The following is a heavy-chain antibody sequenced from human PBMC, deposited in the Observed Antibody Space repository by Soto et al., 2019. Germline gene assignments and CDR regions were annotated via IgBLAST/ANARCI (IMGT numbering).Heavy chain of an antibody. Sequence: QVQLQESGPGLVKPSQTLSLTCTVSGGSISSGGYYWSWIRQHPGKGLEWIGYIYYSGSTYYNPSLKSRVTISVDTSKTQFSLKLSSVTAADTAVYYCARHYYDSSGYQDDAFDIWGQGTMVTVSS. CDR1: GGSISSGGYY. D-gene: IGHD3-22*01. V-gene: IGHV4-31*03. CDR3: ARHYYDSSGYQDDAFDI. CDR2: IYYSGST. J-gene: IGHJ3*02.